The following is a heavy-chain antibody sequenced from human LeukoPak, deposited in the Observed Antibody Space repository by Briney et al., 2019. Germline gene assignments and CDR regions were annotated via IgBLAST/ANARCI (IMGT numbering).Heavy chain of an antibody. J-gene: IGHJ3*02. D-gene: IGHD2-21*02. CDR3: ARGVVVTAFTYAFDI. CDR1: GGSFSGYY. V-gene: IGHV4-34*01. CDR2: INHSGST. Sequence: SETLSLTCAVYGGSFSGYYWSWIRQPPGKGLEWIGEINHSGSTNYNPSLKSRVTISVDTSKNQFSLKLSSVTAADTAVYYCARGVVVTAFTYAFDIWGRGTMVTVSS.